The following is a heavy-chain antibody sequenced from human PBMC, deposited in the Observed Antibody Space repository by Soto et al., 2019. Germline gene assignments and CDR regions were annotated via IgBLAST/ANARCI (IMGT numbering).Heavy chain of an antibody. D-gene: IGHD3-9*01. CDR3: AKDHDGYYNVICWFDP. V-gene: IGHV3-23*01. J-gene: IGHJ5*02. CDR2: ISGSGGST. Sequence: GGSLRLACAASGFSFGSYAMSWVRQAPGKGLKWVSAISGSGGSTYYADSVKGRFTISRDNSKNTLYLQMNSLRAEDTAVYYCAKDHDGYYNVICWFDPWGPGTLVTVSS. CDR1: GFSFGSYA.